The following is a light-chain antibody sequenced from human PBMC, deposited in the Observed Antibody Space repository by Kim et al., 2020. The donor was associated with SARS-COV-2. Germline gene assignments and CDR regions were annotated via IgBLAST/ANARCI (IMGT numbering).Light chain of an antibody. J-gene: IGKJ1*01. CDR3: LKHSSAPWT. Sequence: ASLGERVTISCRASQAIWRYLAWYQHKTGKPPKRLVYATSALHSGVPSRFSGRGAGTQFSLTISNLQPEDVATYYCLKHSSAPWTFGQGTKVDIK. V-gene: IGKV1-27*01. CDR2: ATS. CDR1: QAIWRY.